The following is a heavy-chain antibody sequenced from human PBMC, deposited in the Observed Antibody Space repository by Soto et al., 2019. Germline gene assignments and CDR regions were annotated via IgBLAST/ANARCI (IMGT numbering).Heavy chain of an antibody. V-gene: IGHV5-51*01. D-gene: IGHD6-19*01. CDR1: GYSFSSRW. Sequence: GESLKISCKASGYSFSSRWIGWVRQMPGKGLEWMGIIFPRDSDTRYSPSLQGQVTISVDKSISTAYLQWSSLKASDTAMYYCARLESLAVAVDIWGHGTLVTVSS. CDR3: ARLESLAVAVDI. CDR2: IFPRDSDT. J-gene: IGHJ4*01.